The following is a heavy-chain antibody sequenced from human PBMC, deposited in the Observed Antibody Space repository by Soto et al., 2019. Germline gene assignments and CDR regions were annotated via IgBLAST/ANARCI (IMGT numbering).Heavy chain of an antibody. CDR2: IIPIFGTA. Sequence: SVKVSCKASGGTFSSYAISWVRQAPGQGLEWMGGIIPIFGTANYAQKFQGRVTITADESTSTAYMELSSLRSEDTAVYYCARDSLEGRDGYNHFDYWGQGTLVTVSS. CDR3: ARDSLEGRDGYNHFDY. J-gene: IGHJ4*02. D-gene: IGHD5-12*01. CDR1: GGTFSSYA. V-gene: IGHV1-69*13.